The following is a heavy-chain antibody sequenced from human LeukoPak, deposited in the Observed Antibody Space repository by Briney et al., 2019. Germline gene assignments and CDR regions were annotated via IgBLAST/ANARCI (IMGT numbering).Heavy chain of an antibody. CDR2: ISSGDRT. J-gene: IGHJ4*02. V-gene: IGHV3-23*01. Sequence: GSLRLSCAASGFTFSSYAMNWVRQAPGKGLEWVAGISSGDRTFHAESVKGRSTISRDKSKDTLYLQINSLRAEDTAVYYCAKDATASPYFHWFDNWGQGTQVIVSS. D-gene: IGHD3-9*01. CDR1: GFTFSSYA. CDR3: AKDATASPYFHWFDN.